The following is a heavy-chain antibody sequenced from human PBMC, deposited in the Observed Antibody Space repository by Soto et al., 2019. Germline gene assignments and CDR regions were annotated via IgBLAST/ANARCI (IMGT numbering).Heavy chain of an antibody. V-gene: IGHV3-23*01. CDR3: ARKVLGSTSRPDWWYFDL. J-gene: IGHJ2*01. Sequence: EVQLLESGGGLVQPGGSLRLSCVGSGFTFINYAMNWVRQTPGKGLEWVSGISGGGGRTFDADSVKGRFIISRDNSKTTVNLQMNSLRADDTAVYYCARKVLGSTSRPDWWYFDLWGRGTLVTVSS. CDR1: GFTFINYA. D-gene: IGHD3-16*01. CDR2: ISGGGGRT.